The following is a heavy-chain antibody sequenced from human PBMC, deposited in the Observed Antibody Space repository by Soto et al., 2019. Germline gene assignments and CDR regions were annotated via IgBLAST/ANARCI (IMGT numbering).Heavy chain of an antibody. J-gene: IGHJ6*02. D-gene: IGHD1-26*01. CDR3: ARVSGSYYYGMDV. CDR1: GGSISSSSYY. CDR2: IYHSGST. Sequence: SETLSLTCTVSGGSISSSSYYWGWIRQPPGKGLEWIGEIYHSGSTNYNPSLKSRVTISVDKSKNQFSLKLSSVTAADTAVFYCARVSGSYYYGMDVWGQGTTVTAP. V-gene: IGHV4-39*07.